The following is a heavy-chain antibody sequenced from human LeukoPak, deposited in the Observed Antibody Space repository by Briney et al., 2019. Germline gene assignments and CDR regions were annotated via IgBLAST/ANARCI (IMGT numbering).Heavy chain of an antibody. D-gene: IGHD3-16*01. CDR2: IYYSGTT. V-gene: IGHV4-39*01. CDR3: AKSPVGAHDWFDP. J-gene: IGHJ5*02. CDR1: GGSISGSDYY. Sequence: ASETLSLTCTVSGGSISGSDYYWAWIRQPPGKGLEWIGSIYYSGTTYYNPSFKSRVTISVDTSKNRFSLKVTSLTAADTSVYYCAKSPVGAHDWFDPWGQGTLVIVSS.